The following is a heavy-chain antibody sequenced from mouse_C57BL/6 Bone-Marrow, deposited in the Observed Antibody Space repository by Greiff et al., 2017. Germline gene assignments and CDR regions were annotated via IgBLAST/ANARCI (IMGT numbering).Heavy chain of an antibody. D-gene: IGHD2-4*01. CDR1: GYTFTSYW. Sequence: LKQPGAELVRPGTSVKLSCKASGYTFTSYWMHWVKQRPGQGLEWIGVIDPSDSYTNYNQKFKGKATLTVDTSSSTAYMQLSSLTSEDSAVYYCARSRAYYDYDGTWFAYWGQGTLVTVSA. CDR2: IDPSDSYT. J-gene: IGHJ3*01. CDR3: ARSRAYYDYDGTWFAY. V-gene: IGHV1-59*01.